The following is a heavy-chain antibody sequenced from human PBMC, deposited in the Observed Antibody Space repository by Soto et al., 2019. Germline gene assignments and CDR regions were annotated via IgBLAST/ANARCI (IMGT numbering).Heavy chain of an antibody. J-gene: IGHJ3*02. CDR3: ARDRDEDGGTSDAFDM. D-gene: IGHD2-15*01. CDR2: ISHDGRNN. CDR1: GFTLSTYA. V-gene: IGHV3-30*04. Sequence: GGSLRLSCAVSGFTLSTYAMHWVRQAPGKGLGWVAVISHDGRNNYYADSVKGRFTISSDNSKSTLSLQMNSLSAEDTAVYYCARDRDEDGGTSDAFDMWGQGTMVTVSS.